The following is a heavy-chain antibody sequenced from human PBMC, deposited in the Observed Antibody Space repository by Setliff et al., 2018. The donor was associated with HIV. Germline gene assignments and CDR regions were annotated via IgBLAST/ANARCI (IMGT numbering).Heavy chain of an antibody. CDR2: IHYGGFF. J-gene: IGHJ4*02. CDR1: GGSFRSSRYY. Sequence: SETLSLTCTVSGGSFRSSRYYWGWIRQPPGKGLEWIGNIHYGGFFWYSPSLKSRITISVDTSKNQFSLKLSSVTAADTAVYYCARPALGIGGGSRFDNWGQGTRVTVSS. V-gene: IGHV4-39*01. D-gene: IGHD3-10*01. CDR3: ARPALGIGGGSRFDN.